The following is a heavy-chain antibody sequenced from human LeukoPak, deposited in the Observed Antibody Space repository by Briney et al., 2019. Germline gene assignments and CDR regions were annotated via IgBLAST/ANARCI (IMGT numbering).Heavy chain of an antibody. D-gene: IGHD3-22*01. J-gene: IGHJ3*02. V-gene: IGHV1-18*01. CDR2: ISAYNGNT. Sequence: GASVKVSCKASGYTFTSYGISWVRQAPGQGLEWMGWISAYNGNTNYAQKLQGRVTMTTDTSTSTAYMELRSLRSDDTAVYYCARDGYSNPFTMIVVVISPSDAFDIWGQGTMVTVSS. CDR1: GYTFTSYG. CDR3: ARDGYSNPFTMIVVVISPSDAFDI.